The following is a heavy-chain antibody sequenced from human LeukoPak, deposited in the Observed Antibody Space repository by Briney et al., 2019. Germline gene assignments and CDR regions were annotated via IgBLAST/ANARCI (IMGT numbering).Heavy chain of an antibody. Sequence: GGSLRLSCAASGFTFSSYAMSWVRQAPGKGLEWVSAISGSGGSTYYADSVKGRFTISRDNSKNTLYLQMNSLRAEDTAVYYCAKDLHYVSGSYYLFDYWGQGTLVTVSS. J-gene: IGHJ4*02. CDR3: AKDLHYVSGSYYLFDY. V-gene: IGHV3-23*01. D-gene: IGHD3-10*01. CDR2: ISGSGGST. CDR1: GFTFSSYA.